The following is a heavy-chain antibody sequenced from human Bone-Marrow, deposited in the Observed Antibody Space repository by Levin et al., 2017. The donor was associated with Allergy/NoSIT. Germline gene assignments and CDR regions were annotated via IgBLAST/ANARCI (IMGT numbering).Heavy chain of an antibody. CDR1: GFSLTTRGRG. CDR3: DPHASNGNRYGSFDF. Sequence: SGPTLVKPTQTLTLTCSFSGFSLTTRGRGVGWIRQTPKKALEWLALFYLDDDKRHSLSLSNSLIITKEPSRTQVTLSMAFMGPSDSATYYCDPHASNGNRYGSFDFWGQGILVTVSS. J-gene: IGHJ4*02. CDR2: FYLDDDK. V-gene: IGHV2-5*02. D-gene: IGHD3-10*01.